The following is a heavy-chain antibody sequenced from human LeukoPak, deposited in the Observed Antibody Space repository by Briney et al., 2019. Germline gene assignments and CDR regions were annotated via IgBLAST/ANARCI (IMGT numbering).Heavy chain of an antibody. CDR2: IYPGDFDT. V-gene: IGHV5-51*01. CDR3: ARHDSGYDPIIEY. D-gene: IGHD5-12*01. J-gene: IGHJ4*02. CDR1: GYNFINYW. Sequence: GESLKISCKASGYNFINYWIGWVRQMPGKGLEWMGIIYPGDFDTRYSPSFEGQVTISADVSINTVYLQWRSLKASDSAMFYCARHDSGYDPIIEYWGQGTLVTVSP.